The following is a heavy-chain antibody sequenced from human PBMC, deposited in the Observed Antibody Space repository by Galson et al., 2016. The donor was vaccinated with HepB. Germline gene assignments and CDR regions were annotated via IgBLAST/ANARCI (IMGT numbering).Heavy chain of an antibody. J-gene: IGHJ4*02. Sequence: SETLSLTCTVSGGSISTSSYYGGWIRQPPGKGLEWIVSVSYSETTYYNPSLKSRVTTSVDTSKNQFSLKLSSVTAADTAVYYCARIFPYTNYVGSFDYWGQGALVTVSS. V-gene: IGHV4-39*01. CDR3: ARIFPYTNYVGSFDY. CDR1: GGSISTSSYY. D-gene: IGHD4-11*01. CDR2: VSYSETT.